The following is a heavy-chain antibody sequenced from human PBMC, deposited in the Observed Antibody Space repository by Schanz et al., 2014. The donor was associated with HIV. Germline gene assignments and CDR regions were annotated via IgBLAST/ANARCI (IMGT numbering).Heavy chain of an antibody. J-gene: IGHJ6*02. Sequence: QVHLLESGGGVVQPGRSLRLSCAASGFTFSNYGMHWVRQAPGKGLEWVALIWYDGSNKYYADSVKGRFTISKDNSKNTLYLQMNSLRAEDTAVYYCAKDSRLEWLNPYNYYGMDVWGQGTTVTVS. CDR2: IWYDGSNK. D-gene: IGHD3-3*01. CDR1: GFTFSNYG. CDR3: AKDSRLEWLNPYNYYGMDV. V-gene: IGHV3-33*06.